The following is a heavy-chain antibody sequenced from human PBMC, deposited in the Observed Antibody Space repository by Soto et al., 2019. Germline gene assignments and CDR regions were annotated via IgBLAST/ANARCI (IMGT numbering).Heavy chain of an antibody. CDR3: ARGGYSGYDYVGY. Sequence: SETLSLTCAVSGYSISSGYYWGWIRQPPGKGLEWIGSIYHSGSTYYNPSLKSRVTISVDTSKNQFSLKLSSVTAADTAVYYCARGGYSGYDYVGYWGQGTLVTVSS. J-gene: IGHJ4*02. D-gene: IGHD5-12*01. CDR1: GYSISSGYY. V-gene: IGHV4-38-2*01. CDR2: IYHSGST.